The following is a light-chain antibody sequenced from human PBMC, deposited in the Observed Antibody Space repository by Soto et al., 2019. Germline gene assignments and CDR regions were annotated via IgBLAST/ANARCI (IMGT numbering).Light chain of an antibody. J-gene: IGKJ4*01. CDR1: QGISTY. CDR3: QQINSYPVT. V-gene: IGKV1-9*01. Sequence: DIQLTQSPAFLSASVGDKVTITCRASQGISTYLAWYQQKPGKAPNLLIYSASTLQSGVPSRFSGSGSGTEFTLTISSLEPEGFATYFCQQINSYPVTFGGGTKVEIK. CDR2: SAS.